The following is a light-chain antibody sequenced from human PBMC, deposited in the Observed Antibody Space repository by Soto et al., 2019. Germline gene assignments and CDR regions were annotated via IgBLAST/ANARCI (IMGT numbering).Light chain of an antibody. CDR1: QGISSY. V-gene: IGKV1-8*01. CDR3: QQYYSYPLT. J-gene: IGKJ3*01. CDR2: AAS. Sequence: AIRMTQSPSSLSASTGDRVTITCRASQGISSYLAWYQQKPGKAPKLLIYAASTLQSGVPSRFSGSGSGTDFTLTISCLQSEDFATYYCQQYYSYPLTFGPETKVDIK.